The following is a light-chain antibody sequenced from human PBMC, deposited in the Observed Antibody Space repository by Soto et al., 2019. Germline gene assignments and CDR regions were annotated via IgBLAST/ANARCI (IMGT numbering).Light chain of an antibody. V-gene: IGKV3-20*01. CDR3: QQYGGSIT. CDR1: QSVSSAY. J-gene: IGKJ5*01. CDR2: GAS. Sequence: EIVLTQSPGTLSLSPGEGATLFCRASQSVSSAYLAWYQQKPGQAPRILIYGASSRATGIPDRFSGSGSGTDFTLTISRLEPEDFAVYYCQQYGGSITFGQGTRLEIE.